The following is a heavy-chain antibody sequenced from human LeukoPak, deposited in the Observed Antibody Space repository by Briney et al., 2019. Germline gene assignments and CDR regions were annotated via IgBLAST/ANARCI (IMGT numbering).Heavy chain of an antibody. CDR3: ARLGSGFGRNLH. V-gene: IGHV4-34*01. Sequence: PSETLSLTCGIYGGSFSGYYWSWIRQPPGKGLEWIGEINHSGSTNYNPSLKSRVTISVDTSKNQFSLKLSSVTAADTAVYYCARLGSGFGRNLHWGQGTLVTVSS. CDR1: GGSFSGYY. J-gene: IGHJ4*02. CDR2: INHSGST. D-gene: IGHD3-22*01.